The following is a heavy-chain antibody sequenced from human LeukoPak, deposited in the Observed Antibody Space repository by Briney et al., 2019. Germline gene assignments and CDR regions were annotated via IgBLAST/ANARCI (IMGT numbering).Heavy chain of an antibody. J-gene: IGHJ6*02. CDR1: GYTFTSYY. CDR2: TNPTRDNT. Sequence: GSSVNVSCKASGYTFTSYYVHWVRQAPRQGLDWMGITNPTRDNTIYAQKFQGRVNMTRDTSTSTVYMEMSSLSSQDTAVYDCARPTSIIPASNIYYYYYAMDLWGQGTTVTVSS. D-gene: IGHD2-2*01. CDR3: ARPTSIIPASNIYYYYYAMDL. V-gene: IGHV1-46*01.